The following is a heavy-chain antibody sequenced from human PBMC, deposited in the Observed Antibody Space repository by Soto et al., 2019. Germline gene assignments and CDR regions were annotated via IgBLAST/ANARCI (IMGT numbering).Heavy chain of an antibody. D-gene: IGHD2-15*01. Sequence: SETLSLTCAVSGGSVSSSNWWSWVRQPPGKGLEWIGEIYHSGSTNYNPSLKSRVTISVDKSKNQFSLKLSSVTAADTAVYYCAALGYCSGGSCYSALTNWFDPWGQGTLVTVSS. CDR2: IYHSGST. V-gene: IGHV4-4*02. CDR3: AALGYCSGGSCYSALTNWFDP. CDR1: GGSVSSSNW. J-gene: IGHJ5*02.